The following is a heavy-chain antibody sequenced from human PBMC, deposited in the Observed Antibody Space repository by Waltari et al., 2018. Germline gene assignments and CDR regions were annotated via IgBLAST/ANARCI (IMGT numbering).Heavy chain of an antibody. J-gene: IGHJ6*02. CDR3: VRLEDCSGPGGNCYSGDSFALDV. V-gene: IGHV4-34*02. D-gene: IGHD2-8*02. CDR2: FNHNGNR. CDR1: GASFNSYY. Sequence: QVQLQQWGAGQLQPSETLSLTCAVYGASFNSYYWGWIRQPPGQGLEWVGAFNHNGNRNYNPSLRRRVTMLVDTSRSQFSLKVNSVTAADTAVYYCVRLEDCSGPGGNCYSGDSFALDVWGQGTTVTVSS.